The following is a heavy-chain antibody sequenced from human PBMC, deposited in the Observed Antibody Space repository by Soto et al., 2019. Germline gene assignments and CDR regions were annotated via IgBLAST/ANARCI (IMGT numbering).Heavy chain of an antibody. CDR3: ARVQWEWNPNDYIFFGTGSDAFDI. CDR1: GGSISSYY. V-gene: IGHV4-59*01. D-gene: IGHD1-26*01. CDR2: IYYSGST. Sequence: PSETLSLSCTVCGGSISSYYWSWIRQPPGKGLEWIGYIYYSGSTNYNPSLKSRVTISVDTSKNQFSLKLSSVTAADTAVYYCARVQWEWNPNDYIFFGTGSDAFDIWGQGTMVTVSS. J-gene: IGHJ3*02.